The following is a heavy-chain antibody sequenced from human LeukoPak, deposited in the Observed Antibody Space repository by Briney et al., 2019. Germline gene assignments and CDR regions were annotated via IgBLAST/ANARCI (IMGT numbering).Heavy chain of an antibody. D-gene: IGHD6-13*01. V-gene: IGHV3-33*01. CDR1: GFTFSSYG. J-gene: IGHJ6*03. CDR3: ARVASSWSNYYYYYMTS. Sequence: GGSLRLSCAASGFTFSSYGMHWVRQAPGKGLEWVAVIWYDGSNKYYADSVKGRFTISRDNSKNTLCLQMNSLRAEDTAVYYCARVASSWSNYYYYYMTSGAKGPRSPSP. CDR2: IWYDGSNK.